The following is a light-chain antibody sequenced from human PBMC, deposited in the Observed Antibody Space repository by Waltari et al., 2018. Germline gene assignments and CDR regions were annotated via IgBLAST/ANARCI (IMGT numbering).Light chain of an antibody. J-gene: IGKJ1*01. V-gene: IGKV4-1*01. Sequence: DIVMTQSPDSLAVSLGERVTINCKSSQSVLYSSNSQNYLAWYQQNPGQPPKLPIYWASARESGVPDRLSGSGSGTDFTLTISSLQAEDVAVYYCQQYYDIPWTFGQGTKVEIK. CDR3: QQYYDIPWT. CDR1: QSVLYSSNSQNY. CDR2: WAS.